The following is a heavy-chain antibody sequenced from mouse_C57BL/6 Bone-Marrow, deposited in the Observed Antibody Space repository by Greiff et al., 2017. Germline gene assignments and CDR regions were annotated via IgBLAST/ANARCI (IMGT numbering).Heavy chain of an antibody. Sequence: EVKVVESGAELVRPGASVKLSCTASGFNIKDYYMHWVKQRPEQGLEWIGRIDPEDGDTEYAPKFPGKATMTADTSSNTAYLQLSSLTSEDTAFYYCTIGGPYGYDLDYWGQGTTLTVSS. CDR2: IDPEDGDT. V-gene: IGHV14-1*01. J-gene: IGHJ2*01. CDR1: GFNIKDYY. D-gene: IGHD2-2*01. CDR3: TIGGPYGYDLDY.